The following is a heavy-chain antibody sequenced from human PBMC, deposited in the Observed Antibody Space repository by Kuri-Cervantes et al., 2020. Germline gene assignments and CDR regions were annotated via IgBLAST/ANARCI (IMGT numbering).Heavy chain of an antibody. J-gene: IGHJ4*02. CDR2: ISGTSYYI. CDR1: GFSFTSHW. CDR3: ARKYSDSYDY. V-gene: IGHV3-21*01. D-gene: IGHD2-21*01. Sequence: GESLKISCAASGFSFTSHWMNWVRQAPGKGLEWVSSISGTSYYIYYADSVKGRFTISRDNAKNSLYLQMNSLRAEDTAIYYCARKYSDSYDYWGQGTLVTVSS.